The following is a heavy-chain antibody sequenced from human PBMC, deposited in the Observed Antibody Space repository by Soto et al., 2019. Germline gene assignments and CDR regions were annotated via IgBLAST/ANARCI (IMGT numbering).Heavy chain of an antibody. CDR2: IRSKADGGTT. Sequence: EVQLVESGGVLVKPGESLRLSCAASGFTLTNGWMTWVRQAPGKGLEWVGRIRSKADGGTTDYSAPVKGRFTISRDDSKDTLYLQMNSLKDEDTAVYYCSTGRYRHGSDYWGPGTLVTVSS. J-gene: IGHJ4*02. D-gene: IGHD5-18*01. CDR3: STGRYRHGSDY. V-gene: IGHV3-15*07. CDR1: GFTLTNGW.